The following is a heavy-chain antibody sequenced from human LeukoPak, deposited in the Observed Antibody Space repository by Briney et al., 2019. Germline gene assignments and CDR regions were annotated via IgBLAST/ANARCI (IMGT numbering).Heavy chain of an antibody. V-gene: IGHV3-74*01. CDR3: ARASSASWHYFDD. D-gene: IGHD2-2*01. J-gene: IGHJ4*02. CDR2: INSDASSR. CDR1: VFTFSSYW. Sequence: GGSLRLSCAASVFTFSSYWMHWVRQAPGKGLVWVSRINSDASSRSYADSVKGRFTISRDNAKNTLYLQMNTVRAEDTAVYYCARASSASWHYFDDWGQGTLVTVSS.